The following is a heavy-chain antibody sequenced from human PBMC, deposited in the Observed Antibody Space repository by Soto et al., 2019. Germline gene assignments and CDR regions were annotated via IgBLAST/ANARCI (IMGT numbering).Heavy chain of an antibody. Sequence: PSETLSLTCAVYGGSFSGYYCIFIRHPPFKGLEWIVEINHSGSTNYNPSLKSRVTISVDTSKNEFFLRLTSLTAADTAVYFCAYGSSSAWIDYWGQGTLVTVSS. V-gene: IGHV4-34*01. J-gene: IGHJ4*02. D-gene: IGHD6-25*01. CDR2: INHSGST. CDR1: GGSFSGYY. CDR3: AYGSSSAWIDY.